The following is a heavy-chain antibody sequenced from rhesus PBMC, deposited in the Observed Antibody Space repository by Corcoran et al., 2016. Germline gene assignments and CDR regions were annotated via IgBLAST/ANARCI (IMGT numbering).Heavy chain of an antibody. D-gene: IGHD2-15*01. CDR3: ARDPLHPDY. V-gene: IGHV4-165*01. Sequence: QVQLQESGPGLVKPSETLSLTCAVSGGSFCGYYWGWIRPPPGKGLEWVGYISGSSGSTDYNPSLKSRVTISTDTSKNQFSLKLSSVTAADTAVYYCARDPLHPDYWGQGVLVTVSS. CDR1: GGSFCGYY. CDR2: ISGSSGST. J-gene: IGHJ4*01.